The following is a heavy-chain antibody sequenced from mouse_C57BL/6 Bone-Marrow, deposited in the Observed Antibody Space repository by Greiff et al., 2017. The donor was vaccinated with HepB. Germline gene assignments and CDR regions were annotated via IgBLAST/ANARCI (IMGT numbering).Heavy chain of an antibody. V-gene: IGHV5-4*01. CDR3: ARDEDYF. CDR1: GFTFSSYA. J-gene: IGHJ4*01. Sequence: EVQVVESGGGLVKPGGSLKLSCAASGFTFSSYAMSWVRQTPEKRLEWVATISDGGSYTYYPDNVKGRFTITRDNAKNNLYLQMSHLKSEDTAMYYCARDEDYFWGQGTSVTVSS. CDR2: ISDGGSYT.